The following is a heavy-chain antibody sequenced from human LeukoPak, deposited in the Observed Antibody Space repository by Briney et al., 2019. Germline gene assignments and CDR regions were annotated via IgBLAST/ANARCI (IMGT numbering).Heavy chain of an antibody. CDR3: ARDQYGSGSYENWFDP. CDR1: GGSFSGYY. CDR2: INHSGST. D-gene: IGHD3-10*01. V-gene: IGHV4-34*01. J-gene: IGHJ5*02. Sequence: PSETLSLTCAVYGGSFSGYYWSWIRQPSGKGLEWIGEINHSGSTNYNPSLKSRVTISVDTSKNQFSLKLSSVTAADTAVYYCARDQYGSGSYENWFDPWGQGTLVTVSS.